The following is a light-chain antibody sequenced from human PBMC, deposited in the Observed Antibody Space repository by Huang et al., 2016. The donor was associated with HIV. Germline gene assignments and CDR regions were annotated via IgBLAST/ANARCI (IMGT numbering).Light chain of an antibody. Sequence: EIVMTQSPATLSVSPGERATLSCRASQSVRDKLAWYQQKPGQAPRLLLHATSTRAAGVAARCSGSGSGTEFTLTISSLQSEDCAVYYCQQYESWPPLTFGGGTKVEIK. J-gene: IGKJ4*01. CDR1: QSVRDK. CDR2: ATS. V-gene: IGKV3-15*01. CDR3: QQYESWPPLT.